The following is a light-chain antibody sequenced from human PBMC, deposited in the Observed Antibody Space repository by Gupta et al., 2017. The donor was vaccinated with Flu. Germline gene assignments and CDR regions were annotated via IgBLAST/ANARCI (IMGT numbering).Light chain of an antibody. J-gene: IGKJ1*01. Sequence: TPLSLLAAVGDRVTITCRESKSISSYLNWYKQKPGKGPKLLIYAESSLQSEVPSRFSGSGSGTDFTLTMGSLQPEDFETYYCKQSYNTRTFGQGTKVEIK. CDR3: KQSYNTRT. CDR1: KSISSY. CDR2: AES. V-gene: IGKV1-39*01.